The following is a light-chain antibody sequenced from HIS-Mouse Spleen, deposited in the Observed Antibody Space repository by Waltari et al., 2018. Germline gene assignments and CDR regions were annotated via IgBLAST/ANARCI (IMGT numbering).Light chain of an antibody. CDR2: DAS. V-gene: IGKV1-33*01. J-gene: IGKJ2*01. CDR3: QQYDNPMYT. Sequence: DIQMTQSPSSLSASVGDRVTITCQASQDISNYLNWYQQKPGKAPKLLIYDASNLETWGPSRFSGSGSGTDFTFTISSLQPEDIATYYCQQYDNPMYTFGQGTKLEIK. CDR1: QDISNY.